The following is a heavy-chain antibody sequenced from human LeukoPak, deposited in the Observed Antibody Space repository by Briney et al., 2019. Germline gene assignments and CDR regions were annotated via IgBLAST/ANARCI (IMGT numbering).Heavy chain of an antibody. Sequence: GRSLRLSCTASGFTSGDYAMSWVRQAPGKGLEWVGFIRSKAYGGTTEYAASVKGRFTISRDDSKSIAYLQMNSLKTEDTAVYYCTLPGYYFDYWGQGTLVTVSS. V-gene: IGHV3-49*04. J-gene: IGHJ4*02. CDR3: TLPGYYFDY. CDR1: GFTSGDYA. CDR2: IRSKAYGGTT. D-gene: IGHD3-10*01.